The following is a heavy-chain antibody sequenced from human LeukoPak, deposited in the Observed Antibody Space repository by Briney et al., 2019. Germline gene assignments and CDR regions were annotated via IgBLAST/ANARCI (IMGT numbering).Heavy chain of an antibody. CDR2: INHSGST. CDR1: GGSFSGYY. D-gene: IGHD3-22*01. J-gene: IGHJ6*03. CDR3: ARGERYDSSGYYYRADYYYYMDV. Sequence: SETLSLTCAVYGGSFSGYYWSWIRQPPGKGLEWLGEINHSGSTNYNPSLKSRVTISVDTSKNQFSLKLSSVTAADTAVYYCARGERYDSSGYYYRADYYYYMDVWGKGTTVTVSS. V-gene: IGHV4-34*01.